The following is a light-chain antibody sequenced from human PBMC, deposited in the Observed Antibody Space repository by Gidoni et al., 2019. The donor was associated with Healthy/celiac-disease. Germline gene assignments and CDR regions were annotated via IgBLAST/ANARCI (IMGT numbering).Light chain of an antibody. Sequence: QSVLTQPPSVSGAPRQRVTIPCTGSSSNIGAGYDVHWYQQLPGTAPKLLIYGNSNRPSGVPDRFSGSKSGTSASLAITGLQAEDEADYYCQSYDSSLSGSEFGGGTKLTVL. V-gene: IGLV1-40*01. CDR2: GNS. CDR1: SSNIGAGYD. CDR3: QSYDSSLSGSE. J-gene: IGLJ3*02.